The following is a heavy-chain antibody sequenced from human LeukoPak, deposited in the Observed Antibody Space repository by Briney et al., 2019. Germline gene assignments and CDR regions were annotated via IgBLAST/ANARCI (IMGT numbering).Heavy chain of an antibody. Sequence: PSETLSLTCTVSGGSISSYYWSWIRQPPGKGLEWIGYIYYSGSTNYNPSLKSRVTISVDTSKNQFSLKLSSVTAADTAVYYCARRLGWAAATAFDIWGQGTMVTVSS. J-gene: IGHJ3*02. V-gene: IGHV4-59*08. CDR2: IYYSGST. CDR3: ARRLGWAAATAFDI. D-gene: IGHD6-13*01. CDR1: GGSISSYY.